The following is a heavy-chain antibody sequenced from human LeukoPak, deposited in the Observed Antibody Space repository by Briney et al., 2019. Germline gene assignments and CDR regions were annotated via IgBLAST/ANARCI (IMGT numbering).Heavy chain of an antibody. J-gene: IGHJ6*02. CDR2: VDLEYGET. CDR3: ATDQRGAGLGFRYGSGSFNGLDV. V-gene: IGHV1-24*01. D-gene: IGHD3-10*01. CDR1: GYSLTELS. Sequence: ASVKVSCKGAGYSLTELSMDAERQPPGKGLELMGVVDLEYGETHYAQNFQGRVTMTEDTSTDTAYMELSSLRSDDTVMYYCATDQRGAGLGFRYGSGSFNGLDVRGQGTTVTVSS.